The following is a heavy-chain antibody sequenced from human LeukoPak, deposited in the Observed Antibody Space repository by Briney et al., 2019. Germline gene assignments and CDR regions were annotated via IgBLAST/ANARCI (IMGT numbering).Heavy chain of an antibody. D-gene: IGHD5-18*01. CDR2: ISGSGGST. Sequence: GGSLRLSCVVSGFTFSSYAMSWVRQAPGKGLEWVSAISGSGGSTYYADSVKGRFTISRDNSKNTLYLQMNSLRAEDTAVYYCAKCWVQLWYFDYWGQGTLVTVSS. J-gene: IGHJ4*02. CDR1: GFTFSSYA. CDR3: AKCWVQLWYFDY. V-gene: IGHV3-23*01.